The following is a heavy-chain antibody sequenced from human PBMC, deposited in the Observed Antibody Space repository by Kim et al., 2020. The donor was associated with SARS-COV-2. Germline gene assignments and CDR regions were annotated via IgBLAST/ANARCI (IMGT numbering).Heavy chain of an antibody. CDR2: INTNTGNP. CDR3: AIDGGGSRNGYNRGRWFDP. Sequence: ASVKVSCKASGYTFTSYAMNWVRQAPGQGLEWMGWINTNTGNPTYAQGFTGGFVFSLDTSVSTAYLQVSSLKAEDTAVDYCAIDGGGSRNGYNRGRWFDPWGQGALVTVSS. CDR1: GYTFTSYA. J-gene: IGHJ5*02. V-gene: IGHV7-4-1*02. D-gene: IGHD6-25*01.